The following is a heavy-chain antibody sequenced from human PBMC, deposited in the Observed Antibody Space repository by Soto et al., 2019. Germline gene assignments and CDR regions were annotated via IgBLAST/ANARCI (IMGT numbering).Heavy chain of an antibody. CDR3: AREVQVQTPAFVY. D-gene: IGHD3-10*01. CDR2: ISPMFVAA. CDR1: GGTFNTYA. V-gene: IGHV1-69*19. J-gene: IGHJ4*02. Sequence: QVQLVQSGAEMKKPGSSVKVSCQSSGGTFNTYAMNWVRQAPGQGPEWMGDISPMFVAANYAPKFQGRVTITADESTGTSYMQSSSLTSEDTALYFCAREVQVQTPAFVYWGQGTLVTVSS.